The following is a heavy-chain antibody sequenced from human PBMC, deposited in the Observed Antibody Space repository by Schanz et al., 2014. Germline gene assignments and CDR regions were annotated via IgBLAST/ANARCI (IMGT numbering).Heavy chain of an antibody. V-gene: IGHV1-8*02. D-gene: IGHD6-6*01. CDR2: MNPDSGNT. Sequence: QEQLVQSGAEVRKPGSSMKVSCKASGGTFSTYPINWVRQAPGQGLEWMGWMNPDSGNTGYAQKFQGRVTMTRNTSISTAYMELSSLRSDDTAVYYCARDQSPYTNSSDVRYFDYWGQGTLVTVSS. CDR3: ARDQSPYTNSSDVRYFDY. CDR1: GGTFSTYP. J-gene: IGHJ4*02.